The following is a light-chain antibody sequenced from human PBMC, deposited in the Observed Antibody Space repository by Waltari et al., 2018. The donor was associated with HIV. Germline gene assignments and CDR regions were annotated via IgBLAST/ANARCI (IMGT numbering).Light chain of an antibody. Sequence: SYELTQPPSVSVSRGQTARITCSGDALPKQDAYWYQQRPGQAPVLVIYKDTESPSGTTATLTIIGVQAQDEADYHCQSADSNASLWVFGGGTKLTVL. V-gene: IGLV3-25*03. CDR1: ALPKQD. J-gene: IGLJ3*02. CDR2: KDT. CDR3: QSADSNASLWV.